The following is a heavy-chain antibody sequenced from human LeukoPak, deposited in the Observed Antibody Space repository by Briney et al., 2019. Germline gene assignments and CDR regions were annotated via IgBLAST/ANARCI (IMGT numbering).Heavy chain of an antibody. V-gene: IGHV3-23*01. CDR1: GFTFSSYA. CDR3: AKEPIAAAKVAMDY. CDR2: ISGSGGST. D-gene: IGHD6-13*01. Sequence: GRSLRLSCAASGFTFSSYAMSWVRQAPGKGLEWASAISGSGGSTYYADSVKGRFTISRDNSKNTLYLQMNSLRAEDTAVYYCAKEPIAAAKVAMDYWGQGTLVTVSS. J-gene: IGHJ4*02.